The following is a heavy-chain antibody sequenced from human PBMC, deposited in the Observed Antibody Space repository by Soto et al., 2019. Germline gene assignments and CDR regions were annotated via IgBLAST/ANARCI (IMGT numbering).Heavy chain of an antibody. Sequence: PGGSLRLSCAASGFTFSSYAMSWVRQAPGEGLEWVSAIRTSGSGGTTYYADSVKGRFTLSRDNSKNTLFLQMNSLRAEDTAIYYCARTYSASSSPDYWGQGTLVTVSS. D-gene: IGHD5-12*01. CDR2: IRTSGSGGTT. J-gene: IGHJ4*02. CDR3: ARTYSASSSPDY. V-gene: IGHV3-23*01. CDR1: GFTFSSYA.